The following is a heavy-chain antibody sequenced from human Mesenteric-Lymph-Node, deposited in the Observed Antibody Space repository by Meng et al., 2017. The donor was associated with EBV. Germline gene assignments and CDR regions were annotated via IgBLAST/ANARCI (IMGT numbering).Heavy chain of an antibody. J-gene: IGHJ4*02. CDR2: IFQTGST. CDR1: GDSINNNRW. Sequence: GQLRESGPGLVKPSETLSLTFAHSGDSINNNRWWSWVRQPPGRGLEWIGEIFQTGSTNYSPSLRSRATISLDKSMNQFSLKLSSVTAADTAVYYCARDVVPLDPESRADWGPGTLVTVSS. CDR3: ARDVVPLDPESRAD. V-gene: IGHV4-4*02. D-gene: IGHD1-1*01.